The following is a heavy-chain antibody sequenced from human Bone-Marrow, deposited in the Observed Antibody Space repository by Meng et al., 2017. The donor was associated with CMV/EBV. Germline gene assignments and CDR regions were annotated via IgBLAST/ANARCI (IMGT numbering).Heavy chain of an antibody. J-gene: IGHJ3*02. V-gene: IGHV2-5*01. CDR3: AHRLNYYGSGSYYNDDAFDI. CDR2: IYWNDDK. Sequence: SGPTLVKPTQTLTLTCTFSGFSLSTNGVGVGWIRQPPGKALEWLALIYWNDDKRYSPSLKSRLTITKDTSKNQVVLTMTNMDPVDTATYYCAHRLNYYGSGSYYNDDAFDIWGQGTMVTVSS. D-gene: IGHD3-10*01. CDR1: GFSLSTNGVG.